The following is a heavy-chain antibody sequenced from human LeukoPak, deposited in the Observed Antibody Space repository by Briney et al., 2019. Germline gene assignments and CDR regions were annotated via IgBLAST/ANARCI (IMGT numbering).Heavy chain of an antibody. V-gene: IGHV6-1*01. CDR3: ARGSGSGWYGGKYYYYGMDV. D-gene: IGHD6-19*01. CDR2: TYYRSKWYN. CDR1: GDSVSSNSAA. J-gene: IGHJ6*02. Sequence: SQTLSLTCAISGDSVSSNSAAWNWIRQSPSRGLEWLGRTYYRSKWYNDYAVSVKSRITINPDTSKNQFSLQLNSVTPEDTAVYYCARGSGSGWYGGKYYYYGMDVWGQGTTVTVSS.